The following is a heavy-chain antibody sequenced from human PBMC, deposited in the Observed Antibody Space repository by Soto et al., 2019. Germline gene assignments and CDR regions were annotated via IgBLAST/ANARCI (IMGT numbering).Heavy chain of an antibody. CDR1: GFTFSTYG. Sequence: GGSLRLSCATFGFTFSTYGMHWVRQTPGKGLEWVAFIWYDGSNKYYADSVKGRFSISRDNSKNTLYLQMNSLRAEDTAVYYCARDHYYYDTSGYTFDYWGRGTLVTVSS. J-gene: IGHJ4*02. CDR2: IWYDGSNK. V-gene: IGHV3-33*01. D-gene: IGHD3-22*01. CDR3: ARDHYYYDTSGYTFDY.